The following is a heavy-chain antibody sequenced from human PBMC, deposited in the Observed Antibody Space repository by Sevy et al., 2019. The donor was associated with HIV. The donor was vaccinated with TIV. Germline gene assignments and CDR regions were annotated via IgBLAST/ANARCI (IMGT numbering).Heavy chain of an antibody. V-gene: IGHV1-18*01. Sequence: ASVKVSCKASGYTFTSYGISWVRQAPGQGLEWMGWVSGYNGDTNYPQKLQGRVTMTTDTTTSTAYMELRSLRSDDAAVYYCVRDATVTNRRGDYWGQGTLVTVSS. CDR3: VRDATVTNRRGDY. CDR2: VSGYNGDT. D-gene: IGHD4-17*01. J-gene: IGHJ4*02. CDR1: GYTFTSYG.